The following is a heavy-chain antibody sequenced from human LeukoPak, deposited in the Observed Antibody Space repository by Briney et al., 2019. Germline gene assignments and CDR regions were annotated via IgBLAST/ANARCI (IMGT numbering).Heavy chain of an antibody. CDR2: INHSGST. V-gene: IGHV4-34*01. CDR1: GGSISSYY. J-gene: IGHJ4*02. CDR3: ARRARLRGSAFDY. D-gene: IGHD1-26*01. Sequence: SETLSLTCTVSGGSISSYYWSWIRQPPGKGLEWVGEINHSGSTNYNPSLKSRVTISVDTSKNQFSLKLSSVTAADTAVYYCARRARLRGSAFDYWGQGTLVTVSS.